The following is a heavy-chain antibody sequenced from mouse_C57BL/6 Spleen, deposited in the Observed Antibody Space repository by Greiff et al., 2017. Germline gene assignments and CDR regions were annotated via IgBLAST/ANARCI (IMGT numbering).Heavy chain of an antibody. Sequence: VQLQQSGAELVRPGASVTLSCKASGYTFTDYEMHWVKQTPVHGLEWIGAIDPETGGTAYNQKFKGKAILTADKSSSTAYMELRSLTSEDSAVYYCTRFQLLLYQYYFDYWGQGTTLTVSS. CDR1: GYTFTDYE. D-gene: IGHD1-1*01. V-gene: IGHV1-15*01. CDR3: TRFQLLLYQYYFDY. J-gene: IGHJ2*01. CDR2: IDPETGGT.